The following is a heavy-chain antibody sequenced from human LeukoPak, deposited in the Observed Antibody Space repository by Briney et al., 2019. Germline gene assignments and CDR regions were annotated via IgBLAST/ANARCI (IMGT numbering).Heavy chain of an antibody. Sequence: GGSLRLSCAASGFTFSSYWMSWVRQAPGKGLEWVANIKQDGSEKYYVDSVKGRFTISRDNAKNSLYLQMNSLRAEDTAVYYCARDGKGLLLILDYWGQGTLVTVSS. J-gene: IGHJ4*02. V-gene: IGHV3-7*01. CDR3: ARDGKGLLLILDY. CDR1: GFTFSSYW. CDR2: IKQDGSEK. D-gene: IGHD3-22*01.